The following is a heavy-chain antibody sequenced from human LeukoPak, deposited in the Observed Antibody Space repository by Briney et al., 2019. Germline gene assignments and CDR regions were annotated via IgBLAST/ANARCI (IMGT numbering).Heavy chain of an antibody. CDR2: IRYDGSNK. CDR3: ARGGSSGYSPLGY. CDR1: GFTFSSYG. J-gene: IGHJ4*02. Sequence: PGGSLRLSCAASGFTFSSYGMHWVRQAPGKGLEWVAFIRYDGSNKYYADSVKGRFTISRDNSKNTLYLQMNRLRAEDTAVYYCARGGSSGYSPLGYWGQGTLVTVSS. D-gene: IGHD3-22*01. V-gene: IGHV3-30*02.